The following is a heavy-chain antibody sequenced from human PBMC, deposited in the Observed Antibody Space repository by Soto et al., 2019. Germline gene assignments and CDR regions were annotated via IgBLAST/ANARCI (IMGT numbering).Heavy chain of an antibody. J-gene: IGHJ4*02. D-gene: IGHD6-13*01. Sequence: QVQLQESGPGLVKPSGTLSLTCAVSGGSISSSNWWSWVRQPPGKGLEWIGEIYHSGSTNYNPSLKSRVTISVATSRNQFSLMLSSVSASDTAVYYCARVPRAAAGTDWGQGTLVTVSS. V-gene: IGHV4-4*02. CDR3: ARVPRAAAGTD. CDR1: GGSISSSNW. CDR2: IYHSGST.